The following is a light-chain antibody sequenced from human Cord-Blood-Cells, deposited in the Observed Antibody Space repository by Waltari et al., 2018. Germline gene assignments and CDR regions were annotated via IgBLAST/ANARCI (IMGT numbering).Light chain of an antibody. V-gene: IGKV3-20*01. CDR2: GAS. CDR1: QSVSSSY. CDR3: QQYVSSLT. Sequence: EIVLTQSPGTLSLSPGERATLSCRARQSVSSSYLAWYQQKPGQAPRLLIYGASSRATCIPDRFSGSGSGTYFTLTISRLEPEDFAVYYCQQYVSSLTFGGGTKVEIK. J-gene: IGKJ4*01.